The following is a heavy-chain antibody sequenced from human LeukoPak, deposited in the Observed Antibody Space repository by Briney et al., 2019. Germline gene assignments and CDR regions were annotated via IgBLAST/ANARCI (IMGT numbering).Heavy chain of an antibody. CDR3: ARDGVRDGLYFDR. J-gene: IGHJ4*02. CDR2: INQDGSEI. CDR1: GFTFSSYW. Sequence: QSGGSLRLSCAASGFTFSSYWMNWVRQAPGKGLEWVASINQDGSEIYYLDSVKGRFTISRDNAKNSLYLQMNSLRDEDTAVYSCARDGVRDGLYFDRWGQGTLVTVSS. V-gene: IGHV3-7*01. D-gene: IGHD5-24*01.